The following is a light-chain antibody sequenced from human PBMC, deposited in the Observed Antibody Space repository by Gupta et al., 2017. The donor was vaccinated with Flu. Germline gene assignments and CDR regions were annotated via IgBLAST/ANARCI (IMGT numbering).Light chain of an antibody. J-gene: IGKJ2*03. CDR1: QSVGST. Sequence: IVLTQSPDFQSVAPKEKVIITFRASQSVGSTLHWYQQKPDQSPKLLIKHASQSISGVPSRFSGSGSWTHFTLTIKVLEPEDAATYYCQQRSSSPASFGQGTKLDIK. V-gene: IGKV6-21*02. CDR2: HAS. CDR3: QQRSSSPAS.